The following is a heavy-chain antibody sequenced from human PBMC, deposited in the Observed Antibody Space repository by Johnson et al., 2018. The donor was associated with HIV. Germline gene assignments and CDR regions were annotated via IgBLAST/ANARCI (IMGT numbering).Heavy chain of an antibody. J-gene: IGHJ3*02. Sequence: QVQLVESGGGLVQPGGSLRLSCAASGFTFDDYGMSWVRQAPGKGLEWVAFISYDGTNKYYADSVKGRFTISRDNAKNFLYLQMNSLGAEDTAVYYCARVQLLADDVFNIWGQGTMVTVSS. CDR3: ARVQLLADDVFNI. V-gene: IGHV3-30*03. CDR2: ISYDGTNK. D-gene: IGHD3-10*01. CDR1: GFTFDDYG.